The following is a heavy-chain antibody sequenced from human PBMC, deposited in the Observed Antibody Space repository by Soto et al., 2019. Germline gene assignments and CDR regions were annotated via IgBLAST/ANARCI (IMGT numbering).Heavy chain of an antibody. Sequence: ASVKVSCRASGYPFTKYGINWVRQAPGQGLEWMGWISGHSGGTKYGPKFRDRITMATDTSSKTAYMELRSLRSDDTAVYYCAKDGGHGARMHICGMDVCRQGTTVSGS. CDR2: ISGHSGGT. CDR1: GYPFTKYG. D-gene: IGHD2-21*01. V-gene: IGHV1-18*01. CDR3: AKDGGHGARMHICGMDV. J-gene: IGHJ6*02.